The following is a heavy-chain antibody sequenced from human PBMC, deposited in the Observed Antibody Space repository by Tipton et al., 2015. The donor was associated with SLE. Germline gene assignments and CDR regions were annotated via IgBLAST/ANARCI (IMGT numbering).Heavy chain of an antibody. CDR3: AKVAWSGGRVFDI. J-gene: IGHJ3*02. V-gene: IGHV3-23*03. CDR2: IFSAGTTT. D-gene: IGHD6-25*01. Sequence: SLRLSCAASGFTFSNYAMTWVRQAPGKGLEWVSVIFSAGTTTHYADSVKGRFIISRDDSKDTLYLQVNSLRADGTAVYYCAKVAWSGGRVFDIWGQGTMVTVSS. CDR1: GFTFSNYA.